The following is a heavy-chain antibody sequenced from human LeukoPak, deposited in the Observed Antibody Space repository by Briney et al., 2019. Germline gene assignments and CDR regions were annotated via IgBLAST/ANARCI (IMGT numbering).Heavy chain of an antibody. D-gene: IGHD3-9*01. CDR3: ARVVTGYYRLDP. Sequence: ASVKVSCKASGYTFISYSFSWVRQAPGQGLEWMGWVSTNNDKANYAQKLQGRVTMTTDTSTSTAYMELRSLSSDDTAVYYCARVVTGYYRLDPWGLGTLVTVSS. V-gene: IGHV1-18*01. J-gene: IGHJ5*02. CDR2: VSTNNDKA. CDR1: GYTFISYS.